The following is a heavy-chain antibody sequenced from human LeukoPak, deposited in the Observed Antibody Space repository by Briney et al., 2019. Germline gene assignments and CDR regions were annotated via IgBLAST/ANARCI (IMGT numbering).Heavy chain of an antibody. J-gene: IGHJ4*02. D-gene: IGHD2-21*02. V-gene: IGHV5-51*01. CDR3: ARCCGGDSDY. Sequence: GESLKISCKGSGYSFTSYWIGCVRQMPGKGLEWMGIIYPGYSETIYSPSFQGHVTISADKSSITAYLQESTQKPSDTAMYYCARCCGGDSDYWGQGTLVTVSS. CDR1: GYSFTSYW. CDR2: IYPGYSET.